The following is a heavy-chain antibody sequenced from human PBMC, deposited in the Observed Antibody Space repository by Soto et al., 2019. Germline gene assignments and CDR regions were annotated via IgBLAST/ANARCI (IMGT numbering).Heavy chain of an antibody. D-gene: IGHD3-3*01. J-gene: IGHJ6*02. CDR3: ARGPIAIFGVVSTSSTLDV. CDR1: GYTFTSYG. Sequence: GASVKVSCKASGYTFTSYGISWVRQAPGQGLEWMGWISAYNGNTNYAQKLQGRVTMTTDTSTSTAYMELRSLRSDDTAVYYCARGPIAIFGVVSTSSTLDVWGQGTTVTVSS. V-gene: IGHV1-18*01. CDR2: ISAYNGNT.